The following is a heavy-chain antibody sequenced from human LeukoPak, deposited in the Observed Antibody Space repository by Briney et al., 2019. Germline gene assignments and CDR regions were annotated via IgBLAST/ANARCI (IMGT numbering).Heavy chain of an antibody. D-gene: IGHD6-13*01. V-gene: IGHV4-59*12. J-gene: IGHJ4*02. CDR1: GGSISSNY. Sequence: SETLSLTCTVSGGSISSNYWSWIRQPPGKGLEWIGYIYYSGSTYYNPSLKSRVTISVDTSKNQFSLKLSSVTAADTAVYYCARAPSYSSFDYWGQGTLVTVSS. CDR2: IYYSGST. CDR3: ARAPSYSSFDY.